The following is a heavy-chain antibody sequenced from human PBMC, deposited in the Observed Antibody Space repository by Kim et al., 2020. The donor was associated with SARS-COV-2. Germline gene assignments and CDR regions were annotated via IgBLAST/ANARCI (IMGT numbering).Heavy chain of an antibody. J-gene: IGHJ5*02. CDR3: ARDHNWKSGP. CDR2: RET. D-gene: IGHD1-1*01. V-gene: IGHV3-7*03. Sequence: RETSYRGSVRGRFTISRDNSKNSVYLQMNSLRAEDTAMYYCARDHNWKSGPWGQGTLVTVSS.